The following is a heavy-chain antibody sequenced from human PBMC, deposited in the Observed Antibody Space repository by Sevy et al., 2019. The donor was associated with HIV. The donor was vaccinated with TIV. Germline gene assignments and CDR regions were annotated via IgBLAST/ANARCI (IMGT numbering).Heavy chain of an antibody. CDR3: ARDGGCSSTACLLYFDY. CDR2: ISSSSNYI. V-gene: IGHV3-21*01. D-gene: IGHD2-2*01. Sequence: GGSLRLSCVVSGFTFSKYPMNWVRQAPGKGLEWVSSISSSSNYIYYGDSVKGRFTISRDNAKNSLYLEMNSLRADDTAVYYCARDGGCSSTACLLYFDYWGQGTLLTVSS. CDR1: GFTFSKYP. J-gene: IGHJ4*02.